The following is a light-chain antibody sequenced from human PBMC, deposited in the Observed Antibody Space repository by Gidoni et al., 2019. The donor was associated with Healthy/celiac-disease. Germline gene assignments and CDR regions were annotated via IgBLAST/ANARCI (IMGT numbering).Light chain of an antibody. CDR2: AAS. V-gene: IGKV1-39*01. CDR1: QSISSY. CDR3: QQSYSTPRT. J-gene: IGKJ1*01. Sequence: DIQQTQSPASLSASVGDRVTITCRASQSISSYLNWYQQKPGKAPKLLIDAASSLQSGVPSRFSGSGSGTDFTLTISSLQPEDFATYYCQQSYSTPRTFGQGTKVEIK.